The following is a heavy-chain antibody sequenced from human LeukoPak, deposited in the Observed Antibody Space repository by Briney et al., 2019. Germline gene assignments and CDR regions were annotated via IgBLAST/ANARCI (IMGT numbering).Heavy chain of an antibody. V-gene: IGHV3-21*04. J-gene: IGHJ4*02. CDR3: AKDGSNEQWLTHFDY. D-gene: IGHD6-19*01. Sequence: GSLRPSSASSGFTFSSYSMNLVRQAPGKGLGCGASISSSSSYIYYARSVKGRFTISRDNSKNTLYLQMNRPRAEDTAVYYCAKDGSNEQWLTHFDYWGEGTLVTAS. CDR1: GFTFSSYS. CDR2: ISSSSSYI.